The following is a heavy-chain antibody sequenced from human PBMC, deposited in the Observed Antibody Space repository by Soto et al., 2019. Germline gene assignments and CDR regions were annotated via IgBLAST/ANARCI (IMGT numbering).Heavy chain of an antibody. V-gene: IGHV4-59*01. CDR3: ARATTVASVGY. CDR2: IYYSGST. Sequence: QVQLQESGPGLVKPSETLSLTCTVSGGSISSYYWSWIRQPPGKGLEWIGYIYYSGSTNYNPSLKSRVTISVDTSKNQFPLKLSAVTAADTAVYYCARATTVASVGYWGQGTLVTVSS. J-gene: IGHJ4*02. CDR1: GGSISSYY. D-gene: IGHD4-17*01.